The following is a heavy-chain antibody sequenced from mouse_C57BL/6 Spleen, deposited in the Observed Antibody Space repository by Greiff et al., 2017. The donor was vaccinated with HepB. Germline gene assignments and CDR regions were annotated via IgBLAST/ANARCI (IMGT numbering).Heavy chain of an antibody. CDR1: GFSLSTSGMG. V-gene: IGHV8-12*01. Sequence: LKESGPGLLQSSQTLSLTCSFSGFSLSTSGMGVSWIRQPSGKGLEWLAHIYWDDDKRYNPSLKSRLTISKDTSRNQVFLTITSVDTADTATYYCARRGAYYDHDGFAYWGQGTLVTVSA. CDR3: ARRGAYYDHDGFAY. D-gene: IGHD2-4*01. J-gene: IGHJ3*01. CDR2: IYWDDDK.